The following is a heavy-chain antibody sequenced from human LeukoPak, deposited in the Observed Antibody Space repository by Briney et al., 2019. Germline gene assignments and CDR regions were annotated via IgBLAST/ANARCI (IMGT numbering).Heavy chain of an antibody. CDR2: ISGSGGST. J-gene: IGHJ4*02. CDR3: AKGSGEWRLWYYIDY. Sequence: PERSLRLSCAASGFTFSSYAMSWVRQAPGKGLEWVSAISGSGGSTYYADSVKGRFTISRDNSKNTLYLQMNSLRAEDTAVYYCAKGSGEWRLWYYIDYWGQGTLVTVSS. CDR1: GFTFSSYA. V-gene: IGHV3-23*01. D-gene: IGHD5-18*01.